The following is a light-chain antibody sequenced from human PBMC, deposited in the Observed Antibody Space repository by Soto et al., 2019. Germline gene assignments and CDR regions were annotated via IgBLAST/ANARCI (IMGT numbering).Light chain of an antibody. CDR2: EVS. V-gene: IGLV2-14*01. J-gene: IGLJ1*01. Sequence: QSALTQPASVSGSAGQSIAISCTGTSSDVGGYNYVSWYQQHPGEAPKLLLSEVSKRPSGVSDRFSGSKSGNTASLTISGLQTQDEADYYCSSFTSAYTFVFGTGTKVTVL. CDR3: SSFTSAYTFV. CDR1: SSDVGGYNY.